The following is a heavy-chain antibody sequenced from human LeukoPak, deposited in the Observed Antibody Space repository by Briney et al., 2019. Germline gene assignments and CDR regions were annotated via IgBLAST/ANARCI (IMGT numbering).Heavy chain of an antibody. CDR3: AREALDSSGYYDY. V-gene: IGHV1-69*04. CDR2: IIPILGIA. Sequence: GASVKVSCKASGGTISSYAISWVRQAPGQGLEWMGRIIPILGIANYAQKFQGRVTITADKSTSTAYMELSSLRSEDTAVYYCAREALDSSGYYDYWGQGTLVTVSS. J-gene: IGHJ4*02. D-gene: IGHD3-22*01. CDR1: GGTISSYA.